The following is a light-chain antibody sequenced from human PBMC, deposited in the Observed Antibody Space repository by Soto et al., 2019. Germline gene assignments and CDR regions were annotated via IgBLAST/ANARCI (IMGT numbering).Light chain of an antibody. CDR3: QQYGRPSRT. J-gene: IGKJ1*01. V-gene: IGKV3-20*01. Sequence: EIVLTQSPGTLSLSPGERATLSCRANQSVSSYLAWYQQKPGQAPRLLIYGASSRATGIPDRFSGSGSGTDFTLTISRLEPEDFAVYYCQQYGRPSRTFGQGTKVEIK. CDR1: QSVSSY. CDR2: GAS.